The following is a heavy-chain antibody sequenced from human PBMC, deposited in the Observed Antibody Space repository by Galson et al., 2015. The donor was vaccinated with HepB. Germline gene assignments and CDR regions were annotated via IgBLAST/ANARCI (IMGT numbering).Heavy chain of an antibody. J-gene: IGHJ4*02. CDR1: GYTFTSYG. CDR2: ISAYNGNT. D-gene: IGHD2-2*01. CDR3: ARCSRIVVVPAANNNFDY. Sequence: SVKVSCKASGYTFTSYGISWVRQAPGQGLEWMGWISAYNGNTNYAQKLQGRVTMTTDTSTSTAYMELRSLRSDDTAVYYCARCSRIVVVPAANNNFDYWGQGTLVTVSS. V-gene: IGHV1-18*01.